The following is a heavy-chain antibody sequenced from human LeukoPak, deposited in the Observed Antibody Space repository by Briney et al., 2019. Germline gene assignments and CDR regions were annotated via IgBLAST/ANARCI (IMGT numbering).Heavy chain of an antibody. CDR2: IYHSGSP. D-gene: IGHD1-1*01. Sequence: SGTLSLTCAVSGGSISSSNWWGWVRQPPGKGLEWIGEIYHSGSPNYNPSLKSRVTISVDKSRNHFSLNLSSVTAVDTAVYYCARVNINNWHSCDYWGQGTLVTVSS. CDR3: ARVNINNWHSCDY. V-gene: IGHV4-4*02. CDR1: GGSISSSNW. J-gene: IGHJ4*02.